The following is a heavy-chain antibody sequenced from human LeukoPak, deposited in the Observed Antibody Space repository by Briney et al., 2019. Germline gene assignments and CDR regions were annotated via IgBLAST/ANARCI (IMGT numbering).Heavy chain of an antibody. Sequence: SETLSLTCTVSGGSISSYYWSWIRQPPGKGLEWIGYIYYSGNTKYNPSLQSRATISIDTSKNQFSLKVTSVTAADTAVYYCARRDSSGPRRRVFDYWGQGTLVTVSS. CDR2: IYYSGNT. CDR1: GGSISSYY. V-gene: IGHV4-59*01. J-gene: IGHJ4*02. CDR3: ARRDSSGPRRRVFDY. D-gene: IGHD3-22*01.